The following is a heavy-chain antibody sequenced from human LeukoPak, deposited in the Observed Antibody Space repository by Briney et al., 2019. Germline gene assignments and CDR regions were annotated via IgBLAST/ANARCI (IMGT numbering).Heavy chain of an antibody. CDR1: GFTFSSYW. V-gene: IGHV3-7*03. J-gene: IGHJ6*02. CDR3: ARGGGLDV. D-gene: IGHD3-16*01. Sequence: GGSLRLSCAASGFTFSSYWMNWARQALGKGLEWVASINHNGNVNYYVDSVKGRFTISRDNAKNSLYLQMSNLRAEDTAVYFCARGGGLDVWGQGATVTVSS. CDR2: INHNGNVN.